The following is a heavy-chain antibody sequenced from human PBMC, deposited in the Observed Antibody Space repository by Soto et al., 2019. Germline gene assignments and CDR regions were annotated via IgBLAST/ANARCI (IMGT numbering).Heavy chain of an antibody. Sequence: GGSRRLSCAASGFTFSSYAMSWVRQAPWKGLEWVSAISGSGGSTYYADSVKGRFTISRDNSKNTLYLQMNSLRAEDTAVYYCAKELRFLEWLSPQDFDYWGQGTLVTVPS. CDR1: GFTFSSYA. CDR2: ISGSGGST. CDR3: AKELRFLEWLSPQDFDY. J-gene: IGHJ4*02. V-gene: IGHV3-23*01. D-gene: IGHD3-3*01.